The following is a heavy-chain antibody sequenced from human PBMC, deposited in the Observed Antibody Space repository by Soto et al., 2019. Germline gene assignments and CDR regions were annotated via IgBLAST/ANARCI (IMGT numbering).Heavy chain of an antibody. CDR1: GGSISSSNW. D-gene: IGHD4-17*01. CDR2: IYHSGST. Sequence: PSETLSLTCAVSGGSISSSNWWSWVRQPPGKGLEWIGEIYHSGSTNYNPSLKSRVTISVDKSKNQFSLKLSSVTAADTAVYYCARTTVVTDRGDYYYGMDVWGQGTTVTVSS. CDR3: ARTTVVTDRGDYYYGMDV. V-gene: IGHV4-4*02. J-gene: IGHJ6*02.